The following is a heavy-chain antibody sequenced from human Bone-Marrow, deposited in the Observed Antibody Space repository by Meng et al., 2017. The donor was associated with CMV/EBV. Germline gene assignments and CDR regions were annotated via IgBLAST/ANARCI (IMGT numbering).Heavy chain of an antibody. CDR2: IKSKTDGGTT. J-gene: IGHJ4*02. D-gene: IGHD2-2*01. Sequence: GESLKISCASSGFTFSNAWMSWVRQAPGKGLEWVGRIKSKTDGGTTDYAAPVKGRFTISRDDSKTTLYLQMNRLKTEDKAVYYCTTDWHCSSTSCYPFAYWGQGTLVTVSS. CDR3: TTDWHCSSTSCYPFAY. V-gene: IGHV3-15*01. CDR1: GFTFSNAW.